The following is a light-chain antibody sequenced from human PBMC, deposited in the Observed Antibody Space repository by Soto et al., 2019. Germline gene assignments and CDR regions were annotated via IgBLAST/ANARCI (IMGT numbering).Light chain of an antibody. CDR1: QSVRSSY. V-gene: IGKV3-20*01. CDR3: QHYGSPLT. Sequence: EIVLTQSPGTLSLSPGGRATLSCRASQSVRSSYLAWYQQRPGQAPRLLIFGASFGATGIPDRFSGSGSGTDFTLTISRLEPEDFAVYYCQHYGSPLTFGGGTKVDIK. J-gene: IGKJ4*01. CDR2: GAS.